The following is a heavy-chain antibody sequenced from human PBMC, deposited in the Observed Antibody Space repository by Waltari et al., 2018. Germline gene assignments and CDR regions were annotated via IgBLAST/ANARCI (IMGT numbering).Heavy chain of an antibody. CDR1: GFPFSRYA. CDR3: AKWAEGWYYYYGMDV. D-gene: IGHD2-8*01. V-gene: IGHV3-30*07. J-gene: IGHJ6*02. CDR2: IPYDGSNK. Sequence: QVQLVESGGGVVQPGRSLSLSCSASGFPFSRYAMHWVRQPPCKGLDWVAVIPYDGSNKDYADSVKGRFTSSRDNSKNTLYLQMNSLRAEDTAVYYCAKWAEGWYYYYGMDVWGQGTTVTVSS.